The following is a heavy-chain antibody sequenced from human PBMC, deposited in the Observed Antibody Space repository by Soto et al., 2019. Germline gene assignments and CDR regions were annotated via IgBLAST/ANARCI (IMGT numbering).Heavy chain of an antibody. D-gene: IGHD3-10*01. CDR2: IYYSGST. V-gene: IGHV4-31*03. J-gene: IGHJ6*03. CDR1: GGSISSGGYY. Sequence: SETLSLTCTVSGGSISSGGYYWSWIRQHPGKGLEWIGYIYYSGSTYYNPSLKSRVTISVDTSKNQFSLKLSSVTAADTAVYYCARTGSGILWFYSNYYYYMDVWGKGTTVTVSS. CDR3: ARTGSGILWFYSNYYYYMDV.